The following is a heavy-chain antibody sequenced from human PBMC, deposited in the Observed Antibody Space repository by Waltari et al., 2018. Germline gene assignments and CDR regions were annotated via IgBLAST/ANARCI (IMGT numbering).Heavy chain of an antibody. Sequence: QVQLVESGGGVVQPGRSLRLSCAASGFIFSSYGLHWVRQAPGKGLEWVAVIWYDGSNKYYADSVRGRFTISRDNSKNTLYLQMNNLRAEDTAMYYCARDAPIAVTPKYYFDYWGQGTLVTVSS. CDR2: IWYDGSNK. D-gene: IGHD6-19*01. V-gene: IGHV3-33*01. J-gene: IGHJ4*02. CDR3: ARDAPIAVTPKYYFDY. CDR1: GFIFSSYG.